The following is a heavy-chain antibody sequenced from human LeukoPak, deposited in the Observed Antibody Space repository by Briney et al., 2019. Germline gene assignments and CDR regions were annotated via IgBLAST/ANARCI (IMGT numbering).Heavy chain of an antibody. CDR2: IYHSGNT. CDR1: GDSISNGGYS. Sequence: PSETLSLTCAVSGDSISNGGYSWSWIRQPPGTGLEWIGYIYHSGNTYNNPSLKSRVTISVDRSKNQFSLELTSVTAADTAVYYCARGSPAYYGSGSYGMDVWGQGTTVTVSS. CDR3: ARGSPAYYGSGSYGMDV. V-gene: IGHV4-30-2*01. J-gene: IGHJ6*02. D-gene: IGHD3-10*01.